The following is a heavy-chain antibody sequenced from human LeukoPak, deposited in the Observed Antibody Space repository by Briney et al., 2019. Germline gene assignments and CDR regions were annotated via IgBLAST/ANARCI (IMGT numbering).Heavy chain of an antibody. CDR2: IHYSGGA. J-gene: IGHJ3*02. Sequence: SETLSLTCTVSGGSISSSSYHWTWIRQPPGKGLEWIGHIHYSGGADYNPSLKSRVSISLDTSKNHFSLRLTSLTAADTGVYFCARAEGAASHIWGQGTMVSVSS. CDR3: ARAEGAASHI. CDR1: GGSISSSSYH. V-gene: IGHV4-39*07. D-gene: IGHD3-16*01.